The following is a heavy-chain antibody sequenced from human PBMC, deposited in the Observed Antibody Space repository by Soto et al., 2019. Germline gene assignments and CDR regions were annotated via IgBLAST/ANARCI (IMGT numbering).Heavy chain of an antibody. CDR3: ARARRADV. CDR1: GFTFSNFA. CDR2: ISANGDTT. Sequence: EVQLVESGGGLVQPGGSLRLSCAASGFTFSNFAMHWLRQAPGKGLECVSVISANGDTTYYANSVKDRFTISRDDSKNTLYLQMGSLRADDMAVYYCARARRADVWGQGTTVVVSS. J-gene: IGHJ6*02. V-gene: IGHV3-64*01.